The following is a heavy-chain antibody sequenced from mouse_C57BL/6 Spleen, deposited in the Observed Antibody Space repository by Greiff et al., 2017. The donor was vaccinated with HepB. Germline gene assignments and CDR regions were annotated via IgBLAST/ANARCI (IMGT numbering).Heavy chain of an antibody. CDR1: GYTFTSYW. J-gene: IGHJ2*01. D-gene: IGHD2-5*01. CDR3: ARSGSNYKYYFDY. CDR2: IYPGSGST. Sequence: VQLQQPGAELVKPGASVKMSCKASGYTFTSYWITWVKQRPGQGLEWIGDIYPGSGSTNYNEKFKSKATLTVDTSSSTAYMQLSSLTSEDSAVYYCARSGSNYKYYFDYWGQGTTLTVSS. V-gene: IGHV1-55*01.